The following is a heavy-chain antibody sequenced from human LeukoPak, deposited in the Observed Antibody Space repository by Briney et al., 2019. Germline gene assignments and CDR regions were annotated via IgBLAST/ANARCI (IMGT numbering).Heavy chain of an antibody. CDR1: GDSVSSNSAA. V-gene: IGHV6-1*01. D-gene: IGHD6-13*01. CDR2: TYYRSKWYN. J-gene: IGHJ6*02. Sequence: SQTLSLTCAISGDSVSSNSAAWNWIRQSPSRGLEWLGRTYYRSKWYNDYAVSVKGRITINPDASKNQFSLQLNSVTPEDTAVYYCARDSGIAAAGTYAYYGMDVWGQGTTVTVSS. CDR3: ARDSGIAAAGTYAYYGMDV.